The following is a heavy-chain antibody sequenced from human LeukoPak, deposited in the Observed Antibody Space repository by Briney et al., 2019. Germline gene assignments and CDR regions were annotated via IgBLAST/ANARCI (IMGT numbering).Heavy chain of an antibody. CDR2: ISGSGGST. J-gene: IGHJ5*02. V-gene: IGHV3-23*01. CDR1: GFTFSSYG. Sequence: PGGSLRLSCAASGFTFSSYGMNWVRQAPGEGLEWVSAISGSGGSTYYADSVKGRFTISRDNSKNTLYLQMNGLRAEDTAVYYCAKFPSGSSPTWGQGTLVTVSS. D-gene: IGHD1-26*01. CDR3: AKFPSGSSPT.